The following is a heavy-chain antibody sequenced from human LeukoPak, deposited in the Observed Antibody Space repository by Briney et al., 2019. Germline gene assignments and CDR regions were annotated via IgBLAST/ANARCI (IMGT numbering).Heavy chain of an antibody. CDR2: IYYSGST. V-gene: IGHV4-59*08. D-gene: IGHD6-13*01. J-gene: IGHJ4*02. CDR1: GGSISSYY. CDR3: ARSTAAGTLSTDY. Sequence: PSETLSLTCTVSGGSISSYYWSWIRQPPGKGLEWIGYIYYSGSTNYNPSLKSRVTISVDTSKNQFSLKLSSVTAADTAVYYCARSTAAGTLSTDYWGQGTLVTVSS.